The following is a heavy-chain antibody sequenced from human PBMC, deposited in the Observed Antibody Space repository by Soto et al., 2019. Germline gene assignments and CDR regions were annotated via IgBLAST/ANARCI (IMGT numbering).Heavy chain of an antibody. CDR3: ARDRQLVSKKNYYYYGMDV. CDR2: IYYSGST. CDR1: SGSISSGDYY. Sequence: SETLSLTCTVSSGSISSGDYYWSWIRQPPGKGLEWIGYIYYSGSTYYNPSLKSRVTISVDTSKNQFSLKLSSVTAADTAVYYCARDRQLVSKKNYYYYGMDVWGQGTTVTVSS. J-gene: IGHJ6*02. D-gene: IGHD6-13*01. V-gene: IGHV4-30-4*01.